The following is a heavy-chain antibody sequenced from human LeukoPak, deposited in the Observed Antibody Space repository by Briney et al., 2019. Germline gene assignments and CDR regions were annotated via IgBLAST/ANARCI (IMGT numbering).Heavy chain of an antibody. V-gene: IGHV3-48*01. CDR1: RFTFSSYS. Sequence: PGGSLRLPCAASRFTFSSYSMNWVRQAPGKGLEWVSYISSSRSTIYYADTVKGRFTISRDNAKNSLYLQMNSLRAEDTAVYYCARDRSGWPHDAFDIWGQGTMVTVSS. D-gene: IGHD6-19*01. CDR3: ARDRSGWPHDAFDI. CDR2: ISSSRSTI. J-gene: IGHJ3*02.